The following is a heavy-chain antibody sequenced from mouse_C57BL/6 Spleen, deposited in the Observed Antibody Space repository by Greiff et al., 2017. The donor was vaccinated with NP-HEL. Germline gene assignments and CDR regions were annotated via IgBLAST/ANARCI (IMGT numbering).Heavy chain of an antibody. V-gene: IGHV14-3*01. CDR3: ARTYYGYDDGDYYAMDY. J-gene: IGHJ4*01. Sequence: VQLQQSVAELVRPGASVKLSCTASGFNIKNTYMHWVKQRPEQGLEWIGRIDPANGNTKYAPKFQGKATITADTSSNTAYLQLSSLTSEDTAIYYCARTYYGYDDGDYYAMDYWGQGTSVTVSS. CDR2: IDPANGNT. D-gene: IGHD2-9*01. CDR1: GFNIKNTY.